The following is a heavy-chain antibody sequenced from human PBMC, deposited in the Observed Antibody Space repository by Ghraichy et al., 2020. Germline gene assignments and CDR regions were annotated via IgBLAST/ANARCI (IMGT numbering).Heavy chain of an antibody. D-gene: IGHD5-18*01. CDR3: AIGTRGYSYGFFDY. CDR1: GGSISSYY. CDR2: IYYSGST. Sequence: SETLSLTCTVSGGSISSYYWSWIRQPPGKGLEWIGYIYYSGSTNYNPSLKSRVTISVDTSKNQFSLKLSSVTAADTAVYYCAIGTRGYSYGFFDYWGQGTLVTVSS. J-gene: IGHJ4*02. V-gene: IGHV4-59*01.